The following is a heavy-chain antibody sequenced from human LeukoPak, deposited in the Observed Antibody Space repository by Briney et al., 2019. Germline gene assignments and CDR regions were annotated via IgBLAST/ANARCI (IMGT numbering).Heavy chain of an antibody. J-gene: IGHJ4*02. D-gene: IGHD2-2*01. CDR1: GFSFSSYW. CDR3: AKGYCGSTNCYGDY. CDR2: ISGSDGST. V-gene: IGHV3-23*01. Sequence: SGGSLRLSCAASGFSFSSYWMHWVRQAPGKGLEWVSGISGSDGSTYYADSVKGRFTISRDNSKNTLYLQMNSPRAEDTAVYYCAKGYCGSTNCYGDYWGQGTLVTVSS.